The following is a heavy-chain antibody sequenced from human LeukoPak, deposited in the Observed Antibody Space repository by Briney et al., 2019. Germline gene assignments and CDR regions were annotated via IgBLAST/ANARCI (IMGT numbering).Heavy chain of an antibody. CDR3: ARGPTVTTNYYYYYMDV. CDR1: GYTFTGYY. CDR2: INPNSGGT. Sequence: ASVKVSCKASGYTFTGYYMHWVRQAPGQGLEWMGWINPNSGGTNYAQKFQGRVTMTRDTSIRTAYMELSRLRSDDTAVYYCARGPTVTTNYYYYYMDVWGKGTTVTVFS. D-gene: IGHD4-11*01. J-gene: IGHJ6*03. V-gene: IGHV1-2*02.